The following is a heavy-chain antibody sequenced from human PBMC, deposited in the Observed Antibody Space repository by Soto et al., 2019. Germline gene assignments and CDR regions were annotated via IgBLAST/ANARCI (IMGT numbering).Heavy chain of an antibody. J-gene: IGHJ4*02. V-gene: IGHV4-39*02. CDR3: ARDKITGLFDY. CDR1: GGSISGSSDY. D-gene: IGHD2-8*02. CDR2: IYYCGST. Sequence: SETLSLTCSVSGGSISGSSDYWGWIRQPPGKGLEWIGSIYYCGSTYYNPSLKSRVTISVDTSKNQFSLKLSSVTAADTAVYYCARDKITGLFDYWGQGTLVTVSS.